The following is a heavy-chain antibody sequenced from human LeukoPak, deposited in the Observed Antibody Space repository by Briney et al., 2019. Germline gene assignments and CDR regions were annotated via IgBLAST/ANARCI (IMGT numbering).Heavy chain of an antibody. CDR1: GFTFSSSW. D-gene: IGHD3-22*01. J-gene: IGHJ4*02. CDR3: WKRKDRGGYYHMEY. V-gene: IGHV3-7*01. CDR2: IKQHGSEK. Sequence: GGALRLSCAASGFTFSSSWMSWVGPAPRKGVEWVANIKQHGSEKYYVDSVRGRFPIPRDNAKKSLYLQINSLRAEDTPLYYLWKRKDRGGYYHMEYWGQGTLVTVSS.